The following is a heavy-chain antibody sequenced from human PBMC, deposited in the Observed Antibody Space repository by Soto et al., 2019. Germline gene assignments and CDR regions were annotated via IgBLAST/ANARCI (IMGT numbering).Heavy chain of an antibody. J-gene: IGHJ6*02. CDR3: AKGITDTGGYYYYSMDV. CDR1: GFTFSSYG. D-gene: IGHD3-16*01. CDR2: ISYDGSNK. Sequence: LRLSCAASGFTFSSYGMHWVRQAPGKGLEWVAIISYDGSNKYYADSVKGRFTISRYISKNTLYLQMNSLRAEDTAVYYCAKGITDTGGYYYYSMDVWGQGTAVTVS. V-gene: IGHV3-30*18.